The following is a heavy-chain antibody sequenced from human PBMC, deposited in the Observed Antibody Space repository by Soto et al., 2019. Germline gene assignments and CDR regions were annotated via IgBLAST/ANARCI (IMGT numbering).Heavy chain of an antibody. CDR2: IYSGGST. CDR1: GFTVSSNY. CDR3: ARDNTMVRGVITDARGAFDI. Sequence: GGSLRLSCAASGFTVSSNYMSWVRQAPGKGLEWVSVIYSGGSTYYADSVKGRFTISRDNSKNTLYLQMNSLRAEDTAVYYCARDNTMVRGVITDARGAFDIWGQGTMVTVSS. D-gene: IGHD3-10*01. V-gene: IGHV3-66*01. J-gene: IGHJ3*02.